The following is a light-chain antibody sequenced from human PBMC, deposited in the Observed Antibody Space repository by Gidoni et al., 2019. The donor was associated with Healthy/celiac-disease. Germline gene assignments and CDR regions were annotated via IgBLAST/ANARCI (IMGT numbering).Light chain of an antibody. CDR3: QQRSNWPMYT. V-gene: IGKV3-11*01. Sequence: IVLTQSPATLSLSPGERATLSCRASQSVSSYLAWYQQKPGQAPRLLIYEASNRATGIPARFSGSGSGTDFTLTISSLEPEDFAVYYCQQRSNWPMYTFGQGTKLEIK. CDR1: QSVSSY. CDR2: EAS. J-gene: IGKJ2*01.